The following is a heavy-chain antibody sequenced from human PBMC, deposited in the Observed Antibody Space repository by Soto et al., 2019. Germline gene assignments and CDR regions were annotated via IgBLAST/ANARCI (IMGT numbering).Heavy chain of an antibody. CDR2: IYQTGST. J-gene: IGHJ5*02. D-gene: IGHD3-16*01. V-gene: IGHV4-4*02. CDR1: NGSITSGNW. CDR3: ARVWGALAPIAGWFGP. Sequence: QVQLQESGPGLVMPSGTLSLTCAVSNGSITSGNWWSWVRQPPGKGLEWIGDIYQTGSTNYNPSLRSRVIISVDKSKNNFSLSLSSVTAADTAVYFCARVWGALAPIAGWFGPWGRGILVTVSS.